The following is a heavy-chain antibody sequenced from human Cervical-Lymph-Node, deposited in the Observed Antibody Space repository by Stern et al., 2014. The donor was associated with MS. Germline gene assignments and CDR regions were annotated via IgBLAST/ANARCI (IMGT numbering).Heavy chain of an antibody. CDR2: LNDGAIIT. CDR3: VRDLAGAFSY. J-gene: IGHJ4*02. V-gene: IGHV3-74*02. Sequence: EVQLVESGGSLVRPGGSLRLSCSASGFTFSRYWFNWVRQVPGQWLMWISHLNDGAIITDYADSVNGRFTISRDNAGNTLYLQMSNLRVDDTAVYCCVRDLAGAFSYWGQGALVTVSP. CDR1: GFTFSRYW. D-gene: IGHD3-16*01.